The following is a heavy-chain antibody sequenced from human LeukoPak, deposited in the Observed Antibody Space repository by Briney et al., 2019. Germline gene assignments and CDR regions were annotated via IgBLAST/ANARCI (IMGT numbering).Heavy chain of an antibody. CDR1: GFTFSSYW. Sequence: PGGSLRLSCAASGFTFSSYWMSWVRQAPGKGLEWVANIKQDGSEKYYVDSVKGRFTISRDNAKNSLYLQMNSLRAEDTAAYYCARDFDGSAPYYYYGMDVWAKGPRSPSP. V-gene: IGHV3-7*01. J-gene: IGHJ6*02. CDR3: ARDFDGSAPYYYYGMDV. D-gene: IGHD3-10*01. CDR2: IKQDGSEK.